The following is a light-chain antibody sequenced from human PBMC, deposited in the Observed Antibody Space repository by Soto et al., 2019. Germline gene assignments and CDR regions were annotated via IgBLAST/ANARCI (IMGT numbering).Light chain of an antibody. V-gene: IGKV3-20*01. CDR2: GAS. CDR3: QQNGSSLYT. CDR1: QSVSSSY. Sequence: EIVLTQSPGTLSLSPGERATLSCRASQSVSSSYLAWYQQKPGQAPRLLIYGASGRATGIPDRFSGSGSGTDFTLTISRLEPEDFAVYYCQQNGSSLYTFGQGTKLEIK. J-gene: IGKJ2*01.